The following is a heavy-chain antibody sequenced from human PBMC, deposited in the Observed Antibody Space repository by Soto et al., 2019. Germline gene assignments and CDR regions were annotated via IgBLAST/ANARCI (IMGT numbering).Heavy chain of an antibody. CDR1: GGSISSGSYY. V-gene: IGHV4-39*01. D-gene: IGHD3-10*01. J-gene: IGHJ4*02. CDR3: ASLLGIKFDY. CDR2: IYYSGST. Sequence: PXETLSLTCTVSGGSISSGSYYWGWIRQPPGKGLEWIGTIYYSGSTYYNPSLKSRVTISVDTSKNQFSLKLSSVTAADTAVYYCASLLGIKFDYWGQGTLVTVSS.